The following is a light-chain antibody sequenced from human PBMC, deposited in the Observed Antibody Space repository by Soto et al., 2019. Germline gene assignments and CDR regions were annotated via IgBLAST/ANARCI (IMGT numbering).Light chain of an antibody. CDR3: GSWDSSLSAYV. Sequence: QSVLTQPPSVSAAPGQKVTLSCSGRSSNIGGNSVSWYQQLPGTAPKLLIYDDNKRPSGIPDRFSGSKSGTSATLGITGFQTGDEADYYCGSWDSSLSAYVFGTGTKV. CDR1: SSNIGGNS. J-gene: IGLJ1*01. CDR2: DDN. V-gene: IGLV1-51*01.